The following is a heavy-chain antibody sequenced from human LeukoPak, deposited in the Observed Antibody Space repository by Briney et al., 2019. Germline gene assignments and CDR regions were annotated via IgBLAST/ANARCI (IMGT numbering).Heavy chain of an antibody. CDR3: ARGQNYDFWSGYYGTFDY. CDR2: IYYSGST. D-gene: IGHD3-3*01. J-gene: IGHJ4*02. Sequence: SETLSLTCTVSGGSISSSSYYWGWIRQPPGKGLEWIGSIYYSGSTYYNPSLKSRVTISVDTSKNQFSLKLSSVTAADTAVYYCARGQNYDFWSGYYGTFDYWGQGTLVTVSS. V-gene: IGHV4-39*01. CDR1: GGSISSSSYY.